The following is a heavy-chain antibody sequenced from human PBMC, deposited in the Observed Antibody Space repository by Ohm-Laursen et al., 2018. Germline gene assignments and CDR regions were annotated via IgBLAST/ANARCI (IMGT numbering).Heavy chain of an antibody. D-gene: IGHD1-26*01. CDR2: IWYDGSNK. V-gene: IGHV3-33*01. Sequence: SLRLSCAASGFTFSSYGIHWVRQAPGKGLEWVALIWYDGSNKYYADSVKGRFTISRDNSKNTLYLQMNSLGAEDTAVYYCARYRTHGSYYGSSLDYWGQGTLVTVSS. CDR3: ARYRTHGSYYGSSLDY. CDR1: GFTFSSYG. J-gene: IGHJ4*02.